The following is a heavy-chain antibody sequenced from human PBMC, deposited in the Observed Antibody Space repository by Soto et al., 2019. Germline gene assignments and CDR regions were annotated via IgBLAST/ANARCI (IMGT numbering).Heavy chain of an antibody. CDR2: IGTAGDT. Sequence: GGSLRLSCAASGFTFSSYDMHWVRQATGKGLEWVSAIGTAGDTYYPGSVKGRFTISRENAKNSLYLQMNSLRAGDTAVYYCARALGHCSSTSCYAGGAFDIWGQGTMVTVSS. CDR3: ARALGHCSSTSCYAGGAFDI. J-gene: IGHJ3*02. CDR1: GFTFSSYD. D-gene: IGHD2-2*01. V-gene: IGHV3-13*01.